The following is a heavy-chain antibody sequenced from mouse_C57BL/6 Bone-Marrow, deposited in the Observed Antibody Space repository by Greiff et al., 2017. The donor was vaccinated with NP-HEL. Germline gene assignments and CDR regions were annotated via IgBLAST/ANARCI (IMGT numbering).Heavy chain of an antibody. V-gene: IGHV5-16*01. D-gene: IGHD3-2*02. J-gene: IGHJ1*03. Sequence: EVQLVESEGGLVQPGSSMKLSCTASGFTFSDYYMAWVRQVPEKGLEWVANINYDGSSTYYLDSLKSRFIISRDNAKNILYLQMSSLKSEDTATYYCARDRAQAAYFDVWGTGTTVTVSS. CDR2: INYDGSST. CDR3: ARDRAQAAYFDV. CDR1: GFTFSDYY.